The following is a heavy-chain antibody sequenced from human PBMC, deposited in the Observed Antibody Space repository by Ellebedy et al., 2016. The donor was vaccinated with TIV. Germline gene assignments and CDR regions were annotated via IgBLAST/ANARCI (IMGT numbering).Heavy chain of an antibody. Sequence: AASVKVSCKASGYTFTGYYMHWVRQAPGQGLEWMGWINPNSGGTNYAQKFQGWVTMTRDTSISTAYMELSRLRSDDTAVYYCARDQISGSWYGVVYYYYGMDVWGQGTTVTVSS. CDR1: GYTFTGYY. CDR2: INPNSGGT. J-gene: IGHJ6*02. CDR3: ARDQISGSWYGVVYYYYGMDV. V-gene: IGHV1-2*04. D-gene: IGHD6-13*01.